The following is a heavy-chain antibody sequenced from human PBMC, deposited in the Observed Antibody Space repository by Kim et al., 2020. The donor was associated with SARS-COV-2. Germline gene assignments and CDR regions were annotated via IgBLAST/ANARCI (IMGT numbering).Heavy chain of an antibody. V-gene: IGHV3-23*01. J-gene: IGHJ4*02. CDR1: GFTFSSYA. CDR2: ISGSGGST. D-gene: IGHD3-22*01. CDR3: AKEGFYYDSSGYWGSSPDY. Sequence: GGSLRLSCAASGFTFSSYAMSWVRQAPGKGLEWVSAISGSGGSTYYADSVKGRFTISRDNSKNTLYLQMNSLRAEDTAVYYCAKEGFYYDSSGYWGSSPDYWGQGTLVTVSS.